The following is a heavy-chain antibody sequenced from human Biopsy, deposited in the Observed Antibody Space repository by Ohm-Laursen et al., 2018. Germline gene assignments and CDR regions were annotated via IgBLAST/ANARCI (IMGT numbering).Heavy chain of an antibody. CDR1: GFTFSSYA. D-gene: IGHD2-8*01. V-gene: IGHV3-21*01. J-gene: IGHJ4*02. Sequence: SLRLSCSASGFTFSSYAMSWVRQAPGKGLEWVSSISASGNHIYYTDSVKGRFTVSRDNGKNSVYLQMNSLRVEDTAVYYCARDGEAKYCKHGVCPSDFWGQGTLVTVSS. CDR3: ARDGEAKYCKHGVCPSDF. CDR2: ISASGNHI.